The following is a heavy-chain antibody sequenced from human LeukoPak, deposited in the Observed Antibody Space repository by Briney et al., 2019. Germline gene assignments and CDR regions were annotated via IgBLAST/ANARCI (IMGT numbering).Heavy chain of an antibody. V-gene: IGHV4-30-4*01. J-gene: IGHJ4*02. CDR3: ARDGNVDTAMGSFDY. Sequence: PSETLSLTCTVSGGSISSGDYYWSWIRQPPGKGLEWIGYIYYSGSTYYNPSLKSRVTISVDTSKNQFSLKLSSVTAADTAVYYCARDGNVDTAMGSFDYWGQGTLVTVSS. CDR2: IYYSGST. CDR1: GGSISSGDYY. D-gene: IGHD5-18*01.